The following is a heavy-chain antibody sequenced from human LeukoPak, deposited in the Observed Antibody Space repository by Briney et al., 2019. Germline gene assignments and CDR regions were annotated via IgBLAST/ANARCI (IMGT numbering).Heavy chain of an antibody. CDR2: INHSGST. V-gene: IGHV4-34*01. CDR3: ARGWSITMVRGTIRNSFWYFDL. J-gene: IGHJ2*01. D-gene: IGHD3-10*01. Sequence: SETLSLTCAVYGGSFRGYYWSWIRQPPGKGLEWRGEINHSGSTNYNPSLKSRVTISVDTSKNQFSLKLSSVTAADTAVYYCARGWSITMVRGTIRNSFWYFDLWGRGTLVTVSS. CDR1: GGSFRGYY.